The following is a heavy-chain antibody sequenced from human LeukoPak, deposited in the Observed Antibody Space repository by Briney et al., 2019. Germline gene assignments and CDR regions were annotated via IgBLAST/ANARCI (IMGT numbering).Heavy chain of an antibody. V-gene: IGHV3-30*18. J-gene: IGHJ4*02. CDR2: ISYDGSNK. CDR1: GFTFSSYG. CDR3: GKTTVGYSSGQKPAWPVDY. D-gene: IGHD5-18*01. Sequence: GRSLRLSCAASGFTFSSYGMHWVRQAPGKGLEWVAVISYDGSNKYYADSVKGRFTISRDNSKNTLYLQMNSLRAEDTAVYYCGKTTVGYSSGQKPAWPVDYWGQGTPVTVSS.